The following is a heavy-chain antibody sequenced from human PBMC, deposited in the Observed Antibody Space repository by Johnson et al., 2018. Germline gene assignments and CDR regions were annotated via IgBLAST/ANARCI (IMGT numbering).Heavy chain of an antibody. CDR2: ISYDGSNK. J-gene: IGHJ3*02. D-gene: IGHD3-10*01. V-gene: IGHV3-30*18. CDR3: AKSWRYGSGGYWGAFDI. CDR1: GFTFSNYG. Sequence: QVQLVESGGGVVQPGRSLRLSCAASGFTFSNYGMHWVRQAPGKGLEWVTLISYDGSNKYYADSVKGRFTISRDNSKNTLYLQMNSLRTEDTAVYCCAKSWRYGSGGYWGAFDIWGQGTVVTVSS.